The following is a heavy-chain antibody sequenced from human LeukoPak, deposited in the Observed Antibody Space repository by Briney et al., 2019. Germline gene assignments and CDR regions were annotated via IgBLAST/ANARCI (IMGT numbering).Heavy chain of an antibody. D-gene: IGHD3-10*01. J-gene: IGHJ4*02. V-gene: IGHV3-23*01. CDR2: VSASGDST. CDR1: GFTFSSHA. Sequence: PGGSLRLSCAASGFTFSSHAMSWVRQAPGKGLAWISTVSASGDSTSYADSVKGRFTISRDNSKNALYLQVNSLRADDAALYYCAKSHYYGSGSIDYWGQGTLVTVSS. CDR3: AKSHYYGSGSIDY.